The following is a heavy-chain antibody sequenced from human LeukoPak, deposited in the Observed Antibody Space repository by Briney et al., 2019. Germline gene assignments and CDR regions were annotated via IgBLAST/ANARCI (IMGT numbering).Heavy chain of an antibody. CDR2: IYYSGST. CDR3: AKVNYDFWADWYFDL. V-gene: IGHV4-59*01. D-gene: IGHD3-3*01. J-gene: IGHJ2*01. CDR1: GGSISSYY. Sequence: SETLSLTCTVSGGSISSYYWSWIRQPPGKGLEWIGYIYYSGSTNYNPPLKSRVTISVDTSKNQFSLKLSSVTAADTAVYYCAKVNYDFWADWYFDLWGRGTLVTVSS.